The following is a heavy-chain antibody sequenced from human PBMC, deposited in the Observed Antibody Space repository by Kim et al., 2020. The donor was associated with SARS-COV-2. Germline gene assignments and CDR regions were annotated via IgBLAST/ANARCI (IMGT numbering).Heavy chain of an antibody. CDR3: ARGHYGKIVGEY. Sequence: ASVKVSCKASGYTFTSYGFTWVRQAPGQGLEWMGWIDTDNGNTKYAQNLQGRVTLTADTFTNTACMELMSLRSDDTAMYFCARGHYGKIVGEYWGQGTLVIVST. V-gene: IGHV1-18*01. CDR1: GYTFTSYG. D-gene: IGHD1-26*01. J-gene: IGHJ4*02. CDR2: IDTDNGNT.